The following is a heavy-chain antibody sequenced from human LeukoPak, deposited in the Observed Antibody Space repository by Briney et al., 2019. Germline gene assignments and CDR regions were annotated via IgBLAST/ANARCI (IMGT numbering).Heavy chain of an antibody. J-gene: IGHJ4*02. CDR1: GGTFSSYA. Sequence: GASVKVSCKASGGTFSSYAISWVRQSPGQGLEWMGRIIPIFGTANYAQKFQGRVTITTDGSTSTAYMELSSLRSEATAVYYCAGGVVDTAMVSWGQGTLVTVSS. D-gene: IGHD5-18*01. CDR2: IIPIFGTA. V-gene: IGHV1-69*05. CDR3: AGGVVDTAMVS.